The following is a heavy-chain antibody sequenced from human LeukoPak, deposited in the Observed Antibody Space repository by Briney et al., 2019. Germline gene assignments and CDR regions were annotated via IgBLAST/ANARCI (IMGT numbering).Heavy chain of an antibody. CDR3: ARDVAVLRFLEWLNSFDP. D-gene: IGHD3-3*01. V-gene: IGHV3-11*04. CDR1: GFTISDYY. Sequence: PGGSLRLSXAASGFTISDYYMSWIRQAPGKGLEWVSYISSSGSTIYYADSVKGRFTISRDNAKNSLYLQMNSLRAEDTAVYYCARDVAVLRFLEWLNSFDPWGQGTLVTVSS. J-gene: IGHJ5*02. CDR2: ISSSGSTI.